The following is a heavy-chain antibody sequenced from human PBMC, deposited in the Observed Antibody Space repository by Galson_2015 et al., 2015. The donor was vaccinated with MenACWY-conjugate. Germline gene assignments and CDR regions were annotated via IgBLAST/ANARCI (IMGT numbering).Heavy chain of an antibody. Sequence: SLRLSCAASGFNFTNYAMSWVRQAPGKGLEWVSAISGSGGSTYSADSVKGRSTISRDNSKNTLYLQMNSLRTEDTAVYYCAKDLSARGSGYRTIPDSWGQGTLVTVST. CDR1: GFNFTNYA. V-gene: IGHV3-23*01. J-gene: IGHJ4*02. CDR3: AKDLSARGSGYRTIPDS. D-gene: IGHD3-3*01. CDR2: ISGSGGST.